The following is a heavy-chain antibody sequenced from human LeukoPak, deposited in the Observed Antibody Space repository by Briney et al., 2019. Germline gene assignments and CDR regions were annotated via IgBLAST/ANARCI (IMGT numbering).Heavy chain of an antibody. CDR2: IRSRANSYAT. CDR3: TRLLAGTTWVFDY. V-gene: IGHV3-73*01. D-gene: IGHD1-7*01. Sequence: LSGGSLRLSCAASGFTFSGSAMHWVRQASGKGLEWVGRIRSRANSYATAYAASVKGRCTISRDGSKNTTYLQMNSLKTEDTAVYYCTRLLAGTTWVFDYWGQGTLVTVSS. J-gene: IGHJ4*02. CDR1: GFTFSGSA.